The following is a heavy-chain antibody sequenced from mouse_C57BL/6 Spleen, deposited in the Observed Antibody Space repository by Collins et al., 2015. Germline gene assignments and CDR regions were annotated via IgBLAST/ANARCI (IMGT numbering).Heavy chain of an antibody. D-gene: IGHD1-1*01. J-gene: IGHJ1*03. CDR3: ARKELRPSYWYFDV. Sequence: QVQLQQPGAELVKPGASVKMSCKASGYTFTSYWITWVKQRPGQGLEWIGDIYPGSGSTNYNEKFKSKATLTVDTSSSTAYMQLSSLTSEDSAVYYCARKELRPSYWYFDVWGTGTTVTVSS. CDR1: GYTFTSYW. CDR2: IYPGSGST. V-gene: IGHV1-55*01.